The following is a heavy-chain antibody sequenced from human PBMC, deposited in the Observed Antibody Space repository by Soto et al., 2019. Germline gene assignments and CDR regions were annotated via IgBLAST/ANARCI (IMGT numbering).Heavy chain of an antibody. J-gene: IGHJ3*01. D-gene: IGHD1-1*01. CDR1: GFTFSSYE. CDR2: ISSSGSTI. V-gene: IGHV3-48*03. Sequence: GGSLRLSCAASGFTFSSYEMNWVSQAPGKGLEWVSYISSSGSTIYYADSVKGRFTISRDDVTNSVSLQMDSLRVEDTGIYYCARYDAFKAFDLWGQGTMVTVSS. CDR3: ARYDAFKAFDL.